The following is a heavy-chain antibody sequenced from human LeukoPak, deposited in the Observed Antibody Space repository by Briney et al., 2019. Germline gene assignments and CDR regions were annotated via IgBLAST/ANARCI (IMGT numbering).Heavy chain of an antibody. Sequence: GGPLRLSCAASGFTFSSYAMSWVRQAPGKGLEWVSAISGSGGSTYYADSVKGRFTISRDNSKNTLYLQMNSLRAEDTAVYYCAKAKPLYYYDSSGYCDYWGQGTLVTVSS. J-gene: IGHJ4*02. CDR3: AKAKPLYYYDSSGYCDY. V-gene: IGHV3-23*01. D-gene: IGHD3-22*01. CDR1: GFTFSSYA. CDR2: ISGSGGST.